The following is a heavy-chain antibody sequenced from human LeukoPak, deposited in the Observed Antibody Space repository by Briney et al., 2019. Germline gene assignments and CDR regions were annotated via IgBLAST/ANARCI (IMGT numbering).Heavy chain of an antibody. Sequence: SSETLSLTCTVSGGSISSYYWSWIRQPPGKGLEWIGYIYYSGSTNYNPSLKSRVTISVKTSKNQFSLKLRSVTAADTAVYYCASAPRHGDPFDYWGQGTLVTVSS. CDR1: GGSISSYY. J-gene: IGHJ4*02. V-gene: IGHV4-59*01. CDR2: IYYSGST. D-gene: IGHD4-17*01. CDR3: ASAPRHGDPFDY.